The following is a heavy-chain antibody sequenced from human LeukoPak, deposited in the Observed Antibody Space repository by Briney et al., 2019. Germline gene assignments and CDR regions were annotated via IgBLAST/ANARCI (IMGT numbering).Heavy chain of an antibody. Sequence: SETLSLTCAVYGGSFSGYYRSWIRQPPGKGLEWIGEINHSGSTNYNPSLKSRVTISVDTSKNQFSLKLSSVTAADTAVYYCAGSRYYDSSGYYYAERAFDYWGQGTLVTVSS. CDR2: INHSGST. J-gene: IGHJ4*02. V-gene: IGHV4-34*01. CDR3: AGSRYYDSSGYYYAERAFDY. CDR1: GGSFSGYY. D-gene: IGHD3-22*01.